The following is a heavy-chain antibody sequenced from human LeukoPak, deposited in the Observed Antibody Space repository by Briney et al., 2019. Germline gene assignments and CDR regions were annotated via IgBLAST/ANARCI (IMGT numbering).Heavy chain of an antibody. CDR2: ISGGGGTT. D-gene: IGHD1-26*01. J-gene: IGHJ3*02. V-gene: IGHV3-23*01. Sequence: GGSLRLSCAASGFTFSSDAMNWVRQAPGKGLEWVSVISGGGGTTYYSDSVKGRFTISRDNSKNTLYLQMNSLRAEDTAVYYCAKEQTEWHGNAFDIWGQGTMVTVSS. CDR3: AKEQTEWHGNAFDI. CDR1: GFTFSSDA.